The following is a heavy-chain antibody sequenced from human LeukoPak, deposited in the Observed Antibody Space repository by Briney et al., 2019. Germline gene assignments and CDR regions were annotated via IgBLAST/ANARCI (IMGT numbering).Heavy chain of an antibody. CDR2: IYYSGST. D-gene: IGHD2-2*01. J-gene: IGHJ4*02. CDR3: ARQRRGYCSSTSCPEPFDY. Sequence: SETLSLTCTVSGGSISSYYWSWIRQPPGKGLEWIGYIYYSGSTNYTPSLKSRVTISVDTSKNQFSLKLSSVTAADTAVYYCARQRRGYCSSTSCPEPFDYWGQGTLVTVSS. V-gene: IGHV4-59*08. CDR1: GGSISSYY.